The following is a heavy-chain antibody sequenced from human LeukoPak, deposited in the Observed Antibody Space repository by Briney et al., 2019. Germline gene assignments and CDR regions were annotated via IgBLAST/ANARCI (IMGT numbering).Heavy chain of an antibody. CDR2: VRNRGDGMAT. D-gene: IGHD3-16*01. Sequence: GGSLRLSCVLSTYTKAWMNWVRQAPGKGLEWVGRVRNRGDGMATDYAAPVKGRFIISRDDSKKTVYLQMDSLKTEDTAVYFCTTEYFGGFEYWGQGTLVTVSS. J-gene: IGHJ4*02. CDR1: TYTKAW. V-gene: IGHV3-15*07. CDR3: TTEYFGGFEY.